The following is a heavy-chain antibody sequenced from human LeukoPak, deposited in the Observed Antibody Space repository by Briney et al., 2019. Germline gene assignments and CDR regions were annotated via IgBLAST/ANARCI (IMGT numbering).Heavy chain of an antibody. V-gene: IGHV4-59*01. D-gene: IGHD1-20*01. J-gene: IGHJ3*02. CDR3: ASYNFQYAFDI. CDR1: GGSISSYY. Sequence: SETLSLTCTVSGGSISSYYWSWIRQPPGKGLEWIGYIYYSGSTNYNPSLKSRVTISVDTSKNQFSLKLSSVTAADTAVYYCASYNFQYAFDIWGQGTMVTVSS. CDR2: IYYSGST.